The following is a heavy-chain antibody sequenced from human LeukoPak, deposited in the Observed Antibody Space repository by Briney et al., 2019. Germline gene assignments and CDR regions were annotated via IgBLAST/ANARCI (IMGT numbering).Heavy chain of an antibody. CDR1: GFTFSSYA. D-gene: IGHD3-10*01. J-gene: IGHJ4*02. CDR3: ARGRRMVRGVMDYFDY. Sequence: GGSLRLSCAASGFTFSSYAMHWVRQAPGKGLEWVAVISYDGSNKYYADSVKGQFTISRDNSKNTLYLQMNSLRAEDTAVYYCARGRRMVRGVMDYFDYWGQGTLVTVSS. CDR2: ISYDGSNK. V-gene: IGHV3-30*01.